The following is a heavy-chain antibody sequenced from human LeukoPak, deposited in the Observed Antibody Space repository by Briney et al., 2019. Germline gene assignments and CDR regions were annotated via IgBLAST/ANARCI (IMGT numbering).Heavy chain of an antibody. J-gene: IGHJ4*02. V-gene: IGHV4-59*08. CDR2: IYYSGST. CDR1: GGSISSYY. D-gene: IGHD3-10*01. Sequence: PSETLSLTCTVSGGSISSYYWSWIRQPPGKGLEWIGYIYYSGSTNYNPSLKSRVTISVDTSKNQFSLKLSSVTAADTAVYYCARSHYGSGSYYTYIFDYWGQGTLVTVSS. CDR3: ARSHYGSGSYYTYIFDY.